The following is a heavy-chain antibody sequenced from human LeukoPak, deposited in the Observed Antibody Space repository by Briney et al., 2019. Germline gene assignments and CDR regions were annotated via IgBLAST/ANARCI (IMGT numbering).Heavy chain of an antibody. D-gene: IGHD6-13*01. Sequence: PGGSLRLSCAASGFTFSSYGMSWVRQAPGKGLEWVSAISGSGGSTYYADSVKGRFTISRDNSKNTPYLQMNSLRAEDTAVYYCAPDWGYSSSWYDVGSLDRWFDPWGQGTLVTVSS. CDR3: APDWGYSSSWYDVGSLDRWFDP. CDR2: ISGSGGST. V-gene: IGHV3-23*01. J-gene: IGHJ5*02. CDR1: GFTFSSYG.